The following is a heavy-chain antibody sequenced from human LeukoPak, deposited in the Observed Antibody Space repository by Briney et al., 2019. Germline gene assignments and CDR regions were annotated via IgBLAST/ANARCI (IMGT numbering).Heavy chain of an antibody. CDR1: GFTFSDYN. CDR3: ARSIGLTGGGVDV. Sequence: PGGSLRLSCAASGFTFSDYNMNWVRQAPGKGLEWVSYITNGGSTIHHADSVKGRFTISRDNAKKTLYLQMNSLRREDTAGYYCARSIGLTGGGVDVWGQGTTVTVSS. CDR2: ITNGGSTI. V-gene: IGHV3-11*01. J-gene: IGHJ6*02. D-gene: IGHD3-9*01.